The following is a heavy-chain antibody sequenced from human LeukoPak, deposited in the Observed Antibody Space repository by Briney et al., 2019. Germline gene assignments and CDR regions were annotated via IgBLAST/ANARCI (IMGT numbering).Heavy chain of an antibody. Sequence: PGGSLRLSCAASGFTFSSYWMHWVRQAPGKGLVWVSRINSDGSSTSYADSVKGRFTISRDNAKNTLYLQMNSLRAEDTAVYYCARGDIGPGYYYGSGTTDYWGQGTLVTVSS. J-gene: IGHJ4*02. V-gene: IGHV3-74*01. CDR1: GFTFSSYW. CDR3: ARGDIGPGYYYGSGTTDY. D-gene: IGHD3-10*01. CDR2: INSDGSST.